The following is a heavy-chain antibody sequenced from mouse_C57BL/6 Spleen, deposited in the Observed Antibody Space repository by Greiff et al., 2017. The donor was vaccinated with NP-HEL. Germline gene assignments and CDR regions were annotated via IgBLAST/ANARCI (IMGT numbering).Heavy chain of an antibody. CDR3: AREGGDY. J-gene: IGHJ4*01. CDR2: ISNGGGST. CDR1: GFTFSDYY. V-gene: IGHV5-12*01. Sequence: DVQLVESGGGLVQPGGSLKLSCAASGFTFSDYYMYWVRQTPEKRLEWVAYISNGGGSTYYPDTVKGRFTISRDNAKNTLYLQMSRLKSEDTAMYYCAREGGDYWGQGTSVTVSS.